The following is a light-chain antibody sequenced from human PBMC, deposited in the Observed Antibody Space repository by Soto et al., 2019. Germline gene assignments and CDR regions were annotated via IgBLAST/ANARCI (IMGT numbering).Light chain of an antibody. V-gene: IGLV2-23*02. CDR1: SSDVGSYNL. Sequence: QSALTQPASVSGSPGQSITISCTGTSSDVGSYNLVSWYQQHPGKALKLMIYEVSKRPSGVSNRFSGSKSGNTASLTISGLQAEDEADYYCCSYAGSSTRYVFGTGTKLTVL. CDR2: EVS. J-gene: IGLJ1*01. CDR3: CSYAGSSTRYV.